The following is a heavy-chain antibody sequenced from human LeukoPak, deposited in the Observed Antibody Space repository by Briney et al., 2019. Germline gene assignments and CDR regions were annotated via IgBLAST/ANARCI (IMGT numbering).Heavy chain of an antibody. Sequence: ASVKVSCKASGYRFISYGVSWVRQAPGQGLEWMGWINPNSGGTNYALKFQGRVTMTRDTSISTAYMELSRLRSDDTAVYYCARDLGKLGGAFDYWGQGTLVTVSS. J-gene: IGHJ4*02. CDR2: INPNSGGT. CDR3: ARDLGKLGGAFDY. CDR1: GYRFISYG. V-gene: IGHV1-2*02. D-gene: IGHD3-10*01.